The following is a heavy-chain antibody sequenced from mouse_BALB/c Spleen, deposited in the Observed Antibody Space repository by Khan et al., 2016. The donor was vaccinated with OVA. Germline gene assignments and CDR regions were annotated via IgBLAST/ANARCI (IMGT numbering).Heavy chain of an antibody. CDR3: ARGNWAWFAY. CDR2: ISSDSITL. CDR1: GFTFSSFG. D-gene: IGHD4-1*01. J-gene: IGHJ3*01. Sequence: EVQLQESGGGLVQPGGSRKLACAASGFTFSSFGMRWVRQAQEKGLEWVAYISSDSITLYYADTVKGRFTISRANPRNTLFLQMTSLRSEDTSMYYCARGNWAWFAYWGQGTLVTVSA. V-gene: IGHV5-17*02.